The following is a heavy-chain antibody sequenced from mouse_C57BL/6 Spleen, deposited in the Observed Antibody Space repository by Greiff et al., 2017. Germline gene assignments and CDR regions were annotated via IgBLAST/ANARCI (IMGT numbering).Heavy chain of an antibody. CDR3: ARQGGNYDY. Sequence: EVQLVESGGGLVKPGGSLKLSCAASGFTFSSYAMSWVRQTPEKRLEWVATISDGGSYTYYPDSVKGRFTISRDNAKNTLYLQMSSLKSEDTAMYYCARQGGNYDYWGQGTTLTVSS. D-gene: IGHD2-1*01. J-gene: IGHJ2*01. CDR1: GFTFSSYA. V-gene: IGHV5-9-3*01. CDR2: ISDGGSYT.